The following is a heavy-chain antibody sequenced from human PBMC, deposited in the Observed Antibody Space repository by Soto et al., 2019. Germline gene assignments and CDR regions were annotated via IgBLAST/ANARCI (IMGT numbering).Heavy chain of an antibody. CDR2: VSWNSGSI. V-gene: IGHV3-9*01. J-gene: IGHJ4*02. D-gene: IGHD3-22*01. CDR3: AKDYYYDSSGGPYYFDY. CDR1: GFSFDDYA. Sequence: GGSLRLSCAASGFSFDDYAMHWVRQVPGKGLEWVSGVSWNSGSIGYADSVKGRFTISRDNAKNSLYLQMNSLRAEDTALYYCAKDYYYDSSGGPYYFDYWGQGTLVTVSS.